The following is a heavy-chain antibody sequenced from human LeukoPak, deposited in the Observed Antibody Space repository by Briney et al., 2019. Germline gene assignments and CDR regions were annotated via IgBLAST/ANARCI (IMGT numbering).Heavy chain of an antibody. J-gene: IGHJ5*02. V-gene: IGHV4-34*01. CDR2: INHSGST. CDR1: GGSFSGYY. CDR3: ARGGHASNTYYDILTGPKNIFDP. Sequence: PSETLSLTCAVYGGSFSGYYWSWIRQPPGKGLEWIGEINHSGSTNYNPSLKSRVTISVDTSKNQFSLKLSSVTAVDTAVYYCARGGHASNTYYDILTGPKNIFDPWGQGTLVTVSS. D-gene: IGHD3-9*01.